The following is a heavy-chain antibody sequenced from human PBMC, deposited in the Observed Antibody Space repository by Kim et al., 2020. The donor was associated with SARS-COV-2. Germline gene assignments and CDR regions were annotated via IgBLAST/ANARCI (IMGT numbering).Heavy chain of an antibody. D-gene: IGHD3-9*01. J-gene: IGHJ6*03. Sequence: ASVKVSCKASGYTFTSYGISWVRQAPGQGLEWMGWISAYNGNTNYAQKLQGRVTMTTDTSTSTAYMELRSLRSDDTAVYYCARETVLKYYDILTGYYREGYYLDVWGKGTTVTVSS. CDR3: ARETVLKYYDILTGYYREGYYLDV. V-gene: IGHV1-18*01. CDR2: ISAYNGNT. CDR1: GYTFTSYG.